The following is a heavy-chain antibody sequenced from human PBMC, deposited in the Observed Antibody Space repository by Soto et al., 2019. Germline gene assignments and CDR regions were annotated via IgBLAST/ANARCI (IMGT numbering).Heavy chain of an antibody. D-gene: IGHD5-12*01. V-gene: IGHV4-39*01. CDR2: LYYSGSA. J-gene: IGHJ4*02. CDR1: AASSDRSSYF. Sequence: SETLSLTXTVSAASSDRSSYFWGWIRQPPGKGLEWIGSLYYSGSAYYNPSLYSRVTISADTSKNLLSLKLRSVTAADTAVYYCARRDRGGNGGKSFPFWGQGTLVTVSS. CDR3: ARRDRGGNGGKSFPF.